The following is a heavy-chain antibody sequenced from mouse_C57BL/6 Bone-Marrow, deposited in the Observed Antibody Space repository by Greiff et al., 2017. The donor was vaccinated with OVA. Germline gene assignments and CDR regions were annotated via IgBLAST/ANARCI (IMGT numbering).Heavy chain of an antibody. J-gene: IGHJ3*01. D-gene: IGHD2-4*01. V-gene: IGHV5-12*01. CDR1: GFTFSDYY. Sequence: EVQVVESGGGLVQPGGSLKLSCAASGFTFSDYYMYWVRQTPEKRLEWVAYISNGGGSTYYPDTVKGRFTISRDNAKNTLYLQMSRLKSEDTAMYYCARLDYPWFAYWGQGTLVTVSA. CDR2: ISNGGGST. CDR3: ARLDYPWFAY.